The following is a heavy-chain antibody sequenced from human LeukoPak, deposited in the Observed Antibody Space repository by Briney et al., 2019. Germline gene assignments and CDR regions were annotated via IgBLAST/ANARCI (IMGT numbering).Heavy chain of an antibody. Sequence: GESLEISCEGSGYHFTSYWIGWVRQVPGKGLEWMGIIYPGDSDTRYSPSFQGQVTISADKSISTAYLQWSSLKASDTAMYYCARRGDGAWLDYWGQGTLVTVSS. CDR1: GYHFTSYW. CDR2: IYPGDSDT. J-gene: IGHJ4*02. D-gene: IGHD2-21*02. V-gene: IGHV5-51*01. CDR3: ARRGDGAWLDY.